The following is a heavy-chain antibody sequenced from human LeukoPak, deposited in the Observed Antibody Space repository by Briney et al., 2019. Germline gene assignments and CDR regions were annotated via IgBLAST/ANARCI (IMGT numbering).Heavy chain of an antibody. Sequence: ASVKVSCKASGYTFTRYYMHWVRQAPGQGLEWMGWINPNSGGTNYAQKLQGRVTMTRDTSISTAYMELSRLRSDAAAVYYCARVAHYHDSSGSIDYWGQGTLVTVSS. V-gene: IGHV1-2*02. J-gene: IGHJ4*02. D-gene: IGHD3-22*01. CDR1: GYTFTRYY. CDR3: ARVAHYHDSSGSIDY. CDR2: INPNSGGT.